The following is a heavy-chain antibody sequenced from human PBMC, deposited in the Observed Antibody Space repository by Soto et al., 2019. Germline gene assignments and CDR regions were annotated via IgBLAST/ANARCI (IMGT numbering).Heavy chain of an antibody. V-gene: IGHV3-21*01. CDR2: ISSSSSYI. CDR3: ARDEQWLAYYYDGMDV. Sequence: EVQLVESGGGLVKPGGSLRLSCAASGFTFSSYSMNWVRQAPGKGLEWVSSISSSSSYIYYADSVKGRFTISRDNAKNSLYLQMNSLRAEDTAVYYCARDEQWLAYYYDGMDVWGQGTTVTVSS. J-gene: IGHJ6*02. D-gene: IGHD6-19*01. CDR1: GFTFSSYS.